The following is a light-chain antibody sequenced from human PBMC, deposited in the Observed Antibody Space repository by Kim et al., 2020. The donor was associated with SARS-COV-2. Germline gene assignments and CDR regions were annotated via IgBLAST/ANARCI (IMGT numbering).Light chain of an antibody. Sequence: QSVLTQPPSASGSPGQSVTISCTGTSSDVGGYNYVSWYQQHPGKAPKLMIYEVTKRPSGVPDRFSGSKSGNTSSLTVSGLQAEDGADYYCSSRSGSNNWVFGGGTQLTVL. CDR3: SSRSGSNNWV. V-gene: IGLV2-8*01. CDR1: SSDVGGYNY. J-gene: IGLJ3*02. CDR2: EVT.